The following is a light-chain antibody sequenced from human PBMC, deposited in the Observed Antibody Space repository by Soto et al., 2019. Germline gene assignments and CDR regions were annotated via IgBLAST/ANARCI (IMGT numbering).Light chain of an antibody. Sequence: QSVLTQPPSVSGAPGQRVTISCTGSRSNIGAGYDVHWYQQLPGTAPKLLIYGNSNRPSGVPDRFSGSKSGTSASLAITGLQAEDEADDYCQSYDSSLSGAVVFGGGTKLTVL. V-gene: IGLV1-40*01. CDR3: QSYDSSLSGAVV. J-gene: IGLJ2*01. CDR1: RSNIGAGYD. CDR2: GNS.